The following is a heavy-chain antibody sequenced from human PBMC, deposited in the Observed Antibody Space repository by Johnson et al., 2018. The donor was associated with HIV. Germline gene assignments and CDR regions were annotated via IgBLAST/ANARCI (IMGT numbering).Heavy chain of an antibody. J-gene: IGHJ3*02. CDR2: IKQGGSEK. CDR1: GFTFSGYW. CDR3: ARAGKWSGDAFDI. Sequence: VQLVESGGGLVRPGESLRLSCVASGFTFSGYWMTWVRQAPGKGLEWVANIKQGGSEKYYVDSVKGRFTISRDNAKKSLYLQMNSLRAGDTAVYYCARAGKWSGDAFDIWGQGTTVTVSS. D-gene: IGHD3-10*01. V-gene: IGHV3-7*01.